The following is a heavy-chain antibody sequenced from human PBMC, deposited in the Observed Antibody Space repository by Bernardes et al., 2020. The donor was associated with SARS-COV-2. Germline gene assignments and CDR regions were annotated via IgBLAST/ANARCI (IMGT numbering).Heavy chain of an antibody. CDR3: AKDLYSSGWYSGAFDY. V-gene: IGHV3-9*01. CDR1: GFTFDDHA. D-gene: IGHD6-19*01. CDR2: ISWNSGSI. Sequence: GGSLRLSCAASGFTFDDHAMHWVRQRPGKGLEWVSGISWNSGSIEYADSVKGRFTISRDNTKNFLYLQMNSLRDDDTALYYCAKDLYSSGWYSGAFDYWGQGTKVTV. J-gene: IGHJ4*02.